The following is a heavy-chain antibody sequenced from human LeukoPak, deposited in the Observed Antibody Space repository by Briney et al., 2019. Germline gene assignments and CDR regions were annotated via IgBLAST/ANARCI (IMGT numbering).Heavy chain of an antibody. J-gene: IGHJ4*02. CDR1: GFTFSSYA. D-gene: IGHD5-18*01. Sequence: GGSLRLSCSASGFTFSSYAMHWVRQAPGKGLEYVSAISSNGGSTYYADSVKGRFTISRDNFKNTLYLHMSSLRAEDTAVYYCVKRETHSTSLPAYPRGYSYGHGYYFDYWGQGTLVTVSS. V-gene: IGHV3-64D*06. CDR3: VKRETHSTSLPAYPRGYSYGHGYYFDY. CDR2: ISSNGGST.